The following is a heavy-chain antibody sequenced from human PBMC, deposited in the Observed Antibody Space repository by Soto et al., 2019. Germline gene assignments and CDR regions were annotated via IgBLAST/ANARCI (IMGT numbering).Heavy chain of an antibody. CDR2: IYYSGST. CDR1: GGSISSGDYY. D-gene: IGHD4-17*01. Sequence: PSETLSLTCTVSGGSISSGDYYWSWIRQPPGKGLEWIGYIYYSGSTYYNPSLKSRVTISVDTSKNQFSLKLSSVTAADTAVYYCARANGEYGGRPLIFDYWDQGTLVTVSS. CDR3: ARANGEYGGRPLIFDY. V-gene: IGHV4-30-4*01. J-gene: IGHJ4*02.